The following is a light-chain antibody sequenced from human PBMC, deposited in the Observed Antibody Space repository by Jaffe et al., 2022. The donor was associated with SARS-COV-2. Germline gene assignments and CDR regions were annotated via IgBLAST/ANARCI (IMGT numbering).Light chain of an antibody. CDR1: SSDVGSSDF. J-gene: IGLJ2*01. V-gene: IGLV2-14*03. CDR2: DVN. Sequence: QSALTQPASVSGSPGQSITISCTGTSSDVGSSDFVSWYQHRPGKAPKFLIYDVNNRPSGVSDRFSGSKSGNTASLTISGLQADDEADYYCSSYTSSSSLLIFGGGTKLTVL. CDR3: SSYTSSSSLLI.